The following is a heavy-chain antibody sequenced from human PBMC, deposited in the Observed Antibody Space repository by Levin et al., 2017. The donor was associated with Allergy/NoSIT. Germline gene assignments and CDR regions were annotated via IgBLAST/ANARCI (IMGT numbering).Heavy chain of an antibody. J-gene: IGHJ6*03. CDR1: GYSFTSYW. Sequence: NPGGSLRLSCQGSGYSFTSYWIRWVRQMPGKGLEWMGTIYPGDPDTRYSPSFQGQVTISADKSISTAYLQWSSLKASDTAIYYCAGRGTRDYYYYMDVWGKGTTVTVSS. CDR3: AGRGTRDYYYYMDV. V-gene: IGHV5-51*01. CDR2: IYPGDPDT. D-gene: IGHD2-8*02.